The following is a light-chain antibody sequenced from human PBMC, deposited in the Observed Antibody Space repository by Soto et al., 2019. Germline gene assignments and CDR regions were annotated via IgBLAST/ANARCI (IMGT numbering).Light chain of an antibody. V-gene: IGKV3-20*01. CDR2: GAS. Sequence: EIVLTQSPGTLSLSPGERATLFCRASQSVSSSYLAWYQQKPGQAPRLLIYGASSRATGIPDRFSGSGSGTDFTLTISRLEPEDFAVYYCQQYGIPPPKTFGQATKVDIK. CDR1: QSVSSSY. CDR3: QQYGIPPPKT. J-gene: IGKJ1*01.